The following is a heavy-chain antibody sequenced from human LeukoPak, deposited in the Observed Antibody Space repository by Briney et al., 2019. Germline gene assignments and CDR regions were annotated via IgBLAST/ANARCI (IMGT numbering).Heavy chain of an antibody. CDR3: AKGGNYDILTGYHPFDY. CDR1: GFTFSSYW. J-gene: IGHJ4*02. Sequence: GGSLRLSCAASGFTFSSYWMHWVRQAPGKGLVWVSRINSDGSSTSYADSVKGRFTISRDNSKNTLYLQMNSLRAEDTAVYYCAKGGNYDILTGYHPFDYWGQGILVTVSS. V-gene: IGHV3-74*01. D-gene: IGHD3-9*01. CDR2: INSDGSST.